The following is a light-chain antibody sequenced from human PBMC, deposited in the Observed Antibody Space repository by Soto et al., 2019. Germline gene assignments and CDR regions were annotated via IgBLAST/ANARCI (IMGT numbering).Light chain of an antibody. CDR3: ATWDGGLSGPFV. V-gene: IGLV1-44*01. CDR1: NSNIGSDI. Sequence: QSVLTQPPSASGTPGQRATISCCGSNSNIGSDIVNCYQLLPGAAPEVLINTTNQRPPGVPERFSGSKSGTSASLAISGLQSEDEANSSCATWDGGLSGPFVSGTGTKVTVL. CDR2: TTN. J-gene: IGLJ1*01.